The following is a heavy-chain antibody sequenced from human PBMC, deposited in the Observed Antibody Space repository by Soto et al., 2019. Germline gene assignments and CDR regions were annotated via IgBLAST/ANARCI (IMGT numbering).Heavy chain of an antibody. V-gene: IGHV4-34*01. CDR1: GGSFSGYY. J-gene: IGHJ4*02. D-gene: IGHD3-10*01. CDR2: INHSGST. CDR3: ARTPYGSGSYNLNDY. Sequence: SETLSLTCAVYGGSFSGYYWSWIRQPPGKGLEWIGEINHSGSTNYNPSLKSRVTISVDTSKNQFSPKLSSVAAADTAVYYCARTPYGSGSYNLNDYWGQGTLVTVSS.